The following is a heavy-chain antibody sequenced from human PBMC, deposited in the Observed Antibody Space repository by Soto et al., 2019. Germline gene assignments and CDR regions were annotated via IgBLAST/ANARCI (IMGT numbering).Heavy chain of an antibody. CDR1: GYTFTSYD. CDR2: MNPNSGNT. CDR3: ARGSILLWFGELLYWFDP. V-gene: IGHV1-8*01. J-gene: IGHJ5*02. Sequence: GASVKVSCKASGYTFTSYDINWVRQATGQGLEWMGWMNPNSGNTGYAQKFQGRVTMTRNTSISTAYMELSSLRSEDTAVYYCARGSILLWFGELLYWFDPWGQGTLVTVSS. D-gene: IGHD3-10*01.